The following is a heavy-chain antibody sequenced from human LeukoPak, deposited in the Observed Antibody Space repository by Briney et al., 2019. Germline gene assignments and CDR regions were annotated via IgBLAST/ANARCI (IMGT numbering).Heavy chain of an antibody. Sequence: SETLSLTCTVFGGSPSSSSYYWGWIRQAPGKGLEWIGRIYTSGSTNYNPSLMGRVTISIDMSKNQFSLKLSSVTAADTAVYYCARSQITGYCSATSCYPDYWGQGSLVTVSS. CDR3: ARSQITGYCSATSCYPDY. V-gene: IGHV4-39*07. D-gene: IGHD2-2*01. CDR1: GGSPSSSSYY. J-gene: IGHJ4*02. CDR2: IYTSGST.